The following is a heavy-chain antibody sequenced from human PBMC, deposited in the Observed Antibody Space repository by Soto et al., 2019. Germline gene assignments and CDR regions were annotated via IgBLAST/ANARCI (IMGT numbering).Heavy chain of an antibody. Sequence: VQLVESGGGVVQPGRSLRLSCAASGFTFSSYGMHWVRQAPGKGLEWVAVISYDGSNKYYADSVKGRFTISRDNSKNTLYLQMNSLRAEDTAVYYCAKDSLGYSYGYFDGMDVWGQGTTVTVSS. D-gene: IGHD5-18*01. CDR1: GFTFSSYG. V-gene: IGHV3-30*18. CDR3: AKDSLGYSYGYFDGMDV. J-gene: IGHJ6*02. CDR2: ISYDGSNK.